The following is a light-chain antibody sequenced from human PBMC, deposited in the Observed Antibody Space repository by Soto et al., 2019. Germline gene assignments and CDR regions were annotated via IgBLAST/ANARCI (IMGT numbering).Light chain of an antibody. CDR3: QQYHSFSRT. CDR2: KAS. J-gene: IGKJ1*01. Sequence: DIQMTQSPSTLSASVGGRVTITCRASQSISVWLAWYQQKPGKAPKPLIYKASSLESGVPSTFSGSGSGTEFTLTISSLQPDDFATYFCQQYHSFSRTFGPGTRVEIK. CDR1: QSISVW. V-gene: IGKV1-5*03.